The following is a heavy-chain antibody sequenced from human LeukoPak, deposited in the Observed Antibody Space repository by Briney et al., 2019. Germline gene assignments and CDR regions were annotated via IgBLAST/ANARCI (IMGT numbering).Heavy chain of an antibody. V-gene: IGHV3-23*01. J-gene: IGHJ5*02. D-gene: IGHD3-9*01. CDR3: AKAPYYDILTGFNWFDP. CDR1: GFTLSSYA. CDR2: ISGSGGST. Sequence: GGSLRLSCAASGFTLSSYAMSWVRQAPGKGLEWVSAISGSGGSTYYADSVKGRFTISRDNSKNTLYLQMNSLRAEDTAVYYCAKAPYYDILTGFNWFDPWGQGTLVTVSS.